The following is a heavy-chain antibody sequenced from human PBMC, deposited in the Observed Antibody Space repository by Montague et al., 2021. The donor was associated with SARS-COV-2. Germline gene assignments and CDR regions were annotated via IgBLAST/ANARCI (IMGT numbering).Heavy chain of an antibody. V-gene: IGHV4-4*07. J-gene: IGHJ4*02. Sequence: SETLSLTCSISGVSITSYYWSWVRQPAGKGLEWIGHIYVSGSTNXXPSLKSRVRLSIDNPKNQFSLKLESLTAADTAVYYCVRDGGNWYYFDYWGQGALVTVSS. CDR1: GVSITSYY. D-gene: IGHD3-16*01. CDR3: VRDGGNWYYFDY. CDR2: IYVSGST.